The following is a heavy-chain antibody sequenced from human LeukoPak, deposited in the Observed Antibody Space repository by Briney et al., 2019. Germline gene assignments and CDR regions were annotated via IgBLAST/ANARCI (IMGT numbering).Heavy chain of an antibody. J-gene: IGHJ4*02. CDR1: GFTFSNYA. CDR3: AKWDDYDGLTGYYDSDC. Sequence: GGSLRLSCAASGFTFSNYAMSWVRQAPGKGLEWVSAITGSGGPTRYADSVKGHFTISRDNSKNTLYLQMNSLGADDTAVYYCAKWDDYDGLTGYYDSDCWGQGTLVTVSS. D-gene: IGHD3-9*01. V-gene: IGHV3-23*01. CDR2: ITGSGGPT.